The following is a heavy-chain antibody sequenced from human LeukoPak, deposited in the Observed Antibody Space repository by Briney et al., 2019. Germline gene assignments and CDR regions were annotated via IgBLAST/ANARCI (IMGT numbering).Heavy chain of an antibody. Sequence: SETLSLTCTVSGGSISSGGYYWSWLRQHPGKGLEWIGYIYYSGSTYYNPSLKSRVTISVDTSKNQFSLKLSSVTAADTAVYYCARGRLVAGTFDYWGQGTLVTVSS. CDR2: IYYSGST. CDR1: GGSISSGGYY. CDR3: ARGRLVAGTFDY. D-gene: IGHD6-19*01. V-gene: IGHV4-31*03. J-gene: IGHJ4*02.